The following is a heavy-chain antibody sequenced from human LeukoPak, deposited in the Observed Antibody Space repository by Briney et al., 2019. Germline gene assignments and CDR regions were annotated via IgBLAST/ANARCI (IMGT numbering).Heavy chain of an antibody. J-gene: IGHJ4*02. CDR2: IYYSGST. V-gene: IGHV4-59*06. D-gene: IGHD2-8*01. CDR3: ARLSLGYCTNGVCDSQYYFDY. Sequence: SETLSLTCTVSGGSISSYYWSWIRQHPGKGLEWTGYIYYSGSTYYNPSLKSRVTISVDTSKNQFSLKLSSVTAADTAVYYCARLSLGYCTNGVCDSQYYFDYWGQGTLVTVSS. CDR1: GGSISSYY.